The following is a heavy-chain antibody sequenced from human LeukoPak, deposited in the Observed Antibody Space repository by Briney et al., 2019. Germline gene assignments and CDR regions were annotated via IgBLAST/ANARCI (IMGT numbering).Heavy chain of an antibody. Sequence: GGSLRLSCAASGFTFSGSALHCVRQASGKGVEWGGRIRSTANGYATAYAASVKGSFTISRDDSKNTAYLQMNSLRAEDTAVYYCAKASITMVRGVIDYWGQGTLVTVSS. J-gene: IGHJ4*02. D-gene: IGHD3-10*01. CDR3: AKASITMVRGVIDY. V-gene: IGHV3-73*01. CDR2: IRSTANGYAT. CDR1: GFTFSGSA.